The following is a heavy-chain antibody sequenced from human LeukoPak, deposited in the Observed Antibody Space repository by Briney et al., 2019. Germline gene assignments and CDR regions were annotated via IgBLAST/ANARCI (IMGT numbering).Heavy chain of an antibody. CDR3: ARDRRYYYDSSGGDYYYYGMDV. D-gene: IGHD3-22*01. CDR1: GSTFSSYW. J-gene: IGHJ6*02. CDR2: IKQDGSEK. Sequence: GGSLRLSCAASGSTFSSYWMSWVRQAPGKGLEWVANIKQDGSEKYYVDSVKGRFTISRDNAKNSLYLQMNSLRAEDTAVYYCARDRRYYYDSSGGDYYYYGMDVWGQGTTVTVSS. V-gene: IGHV3-7*01.